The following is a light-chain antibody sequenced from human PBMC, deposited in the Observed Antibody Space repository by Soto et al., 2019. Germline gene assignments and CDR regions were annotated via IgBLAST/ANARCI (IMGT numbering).Light chain of an antibody. CDR1: QSIYSNY. CDR3: QQYGTSPPIT. Sequence: EIVLTQSPGTLSLSPGERATLSCRASQSIYSNYLAWYQQRPGQAPRLLISGASSRAFGIPDRFSGSGSGTDFTLTISRLEPGDFAVYYCQQYGTSPPITFGQGTRLEIK. V-gene: IGKV3-20*01. CDR2: GAS. J-gene: IGKJ5*01.